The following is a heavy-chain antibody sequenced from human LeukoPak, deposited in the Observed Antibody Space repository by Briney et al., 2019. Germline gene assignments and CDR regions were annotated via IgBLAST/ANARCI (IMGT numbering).Heavy chain of an antibody. V-gene: IGHV1-18*01. CDR1: GYTFTSYI. CDR3: ARDRHIAAAVYYYYMDV. D-gene: IGHD6-13*01. CDR2: IKAYNGNT. Sequence: ASVKVSCKASGYTFTSYIISWGRQTPGQGGEGVGWIKAYNGNTEYAQRVQGRVTMTTDTSTSTAYMELRSLRSDDTAVYYCARDRHIAAAVYYYYMDVWGKGTPVTVSS. J-gene: IGHJ6*03.